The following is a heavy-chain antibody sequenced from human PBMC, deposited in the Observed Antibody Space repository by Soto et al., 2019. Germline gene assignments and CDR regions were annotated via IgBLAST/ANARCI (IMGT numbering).Heavy chain of an antibody. J-gene: IGHJ6*02. CDR1: GETVYSNSVA. CDR3: ARSEEDSDYYYYGMDV. V-gene: IGHV6-1*01. CDR2: TYYRSRWYR. Sequence: SKTLSLTCVGSGETVYSNSVAWNWIRQSPSRGLGWLGRTYYRSRWYRDYAVSVRSRIDINADTSKNQVSLQLNSVTPEDTAVYYCARSEEDSDYYYYGMDVWGQGTTVTVSS. D-gene: IGHD2-15*01.